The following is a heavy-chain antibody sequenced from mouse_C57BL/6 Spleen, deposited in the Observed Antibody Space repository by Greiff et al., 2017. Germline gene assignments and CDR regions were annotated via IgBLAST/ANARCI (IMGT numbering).Heavy chain of an antibody. V-gene: IGHV1-82*01. CDR3: ARLGSYGAMDC. J-gene: IGHJ4*01. CDR2: IYPGDGDT. CDR1: GYAFSSSW. D-gene: IGHD2-12*01. Sequence: QVQLMQSGPELVKPGASVKISCKASGYAFSSSWMNWVKQRPGKGLEWIGRIYPGDGDTNYNGKFKGKATLTADKSSSTAYMQLSSLTSEDSAVYCCARLGSYGAMDCWGQGTSVTVYS.